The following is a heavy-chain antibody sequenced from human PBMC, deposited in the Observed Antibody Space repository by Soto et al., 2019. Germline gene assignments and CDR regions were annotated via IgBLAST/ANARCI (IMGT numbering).Heavy chain of an antibody. V-gene: IGHV1-69*13. CDR1: GGTFSSYA. D-gene: IGHD6-13*01. J-gene: IGHJ6*02. Sequence: SVKVSCKASGGTFSSYAISWVRQAPGQGLEWMGGIITIFGTANYAQKFEGRVTITADESTSTAYMELSSLRSEDTAVYYCARVSYSRSRDYYYYGMDVWGQGTTVTVSS. CDR3: ARVSYSRSRDYYYYGMDV. CDR2: IITIFGTA.